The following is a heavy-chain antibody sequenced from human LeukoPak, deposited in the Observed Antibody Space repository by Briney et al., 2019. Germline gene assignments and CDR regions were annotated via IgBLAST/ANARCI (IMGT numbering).Heavy chain of an antibody. J-gene: IGHJ4*02. CDR1: GGTFSRYA. V-gene: IGHV1-69*04. CDR2: IIPILGIA. Sequence: SVKVSCKASGGTFSRYAISWVRQAPAPGLEWMGRIIPILGIANYAQKFQGRVTITADKSTSTAYMELSSLRSEDTAVYYCASHPHFGEVVVAATDYWGQGTLVTVSS. CDR3: ASHPHFGEVVVAATDY. D-gene: IGHD2-15*01.